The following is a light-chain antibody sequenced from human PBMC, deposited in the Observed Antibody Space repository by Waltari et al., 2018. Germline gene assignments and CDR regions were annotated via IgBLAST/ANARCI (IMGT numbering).Light chain of an antibody. CDR2: GTS. J-gene: IGKJ1*01. CDR1: QSVSGSY. CDR3: QQYGSSPWT. V-gene: IGKV3-20*01. Sequence: EIVLTQSPGTLPLSPGERATLSCRASQSVSGSYLAWYQQKPGQAPRLLIYGTSSRATGIPDRFSGSGSGTDFTLTITRLEPEDFAVYYCQQYGSSPWTFGQGTKVEIK.